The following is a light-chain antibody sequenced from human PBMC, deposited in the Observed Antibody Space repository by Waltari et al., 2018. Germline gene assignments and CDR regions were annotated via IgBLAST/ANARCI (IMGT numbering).Light chain of an antibody. CDR1: SSNIGAGYH. CDR3: QSYDSSLSGVV. CDR2: GNS. V-gene: IGLV1-40*01. J-gene: IGLJ2*01. Sequence: QSVLTQPPSVSGAPGQRVTISCTGSSSNIGAGYHVHWYQQLPGTAPQLHIYGNSNRPSGVPDRVSGSKSGTSASLAITGLQAEDEADYYCQSYDSSLSGVVFGGGTKLTVL.